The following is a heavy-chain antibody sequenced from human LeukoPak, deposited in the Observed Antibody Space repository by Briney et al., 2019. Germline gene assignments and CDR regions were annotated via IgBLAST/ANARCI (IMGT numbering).Heavy chain of an antibody. J-gene: IGHJ4*02. V-gene: IGHV3-74*01. D-gene: IGHD3-10*01. Sequence: GGSLRLSCAASRFPFSSYWMHWVRQAPGKGLVWVSRINGDGSITTYADSVKGRFTISRDNAKNMLYLQLDSLTAEDTAVYYCARLAPHYGSGSYPSQTDYWGQGTLVTVSS. CDR3: ARLAPHYGSGSYPSQTDY. CDR2: INGDGSIT. CDR1: RFPFSSYW.